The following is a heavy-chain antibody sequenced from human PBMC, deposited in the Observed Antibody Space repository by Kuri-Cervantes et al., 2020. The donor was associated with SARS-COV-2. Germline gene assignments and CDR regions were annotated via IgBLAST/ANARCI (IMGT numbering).Heavy chain of an antibody. CDR1: GFTFSSYG. Sequence: GESLKISCAASGFTFSSYGMHWVRQAPGKGLEWVAVISYDGSNKYYADSGKGRFTISRDNSKNTLYLQMTSLRAEDTAVYYCAKDLGSGWYYYGMDVWGQGTTVTVSS. V-gene: IGHV3-30*18. CDR3: AKDLGSGWYYYGMDV. CDR2: ISYDGSNK. D-gene: IGHD6-19*01. J-gene: IGHJ6*02.